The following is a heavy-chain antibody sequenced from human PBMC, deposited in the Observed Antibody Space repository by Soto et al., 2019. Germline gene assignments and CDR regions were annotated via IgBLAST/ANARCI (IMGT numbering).Heavy chain of an antibody. J-gene: IGHJ5*02. Sequence: QVQLAQSGAEVKKPGASVKVSCKASGYTFTGYFMHWVRQAPGQGLEWMGWINPNSGATEYAQKFQGRVTLTRDTSINTAYMEMSMRRSDDTAVYYCARGGGTILAPLPWGQGTLVTVSS. V-gene: IGHV1-2*02. CDR1: GYTFTGYF. D-gene: IGHD3-3*01. CDR3: ARGGGTILAPLP. CDR2: INPNSGAT.